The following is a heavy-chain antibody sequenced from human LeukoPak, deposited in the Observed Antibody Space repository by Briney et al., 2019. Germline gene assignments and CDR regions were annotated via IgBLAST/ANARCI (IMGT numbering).Heavy chain of an antibody. V-gene: IGHV3-48*01. CDR2: ISSSSSTI. Sequence: GGSLRLSCAASGVSFSSYSMNWVRQAPGKGLEWVSYISSSSSTIYYADSVKGRFTISRDNAKNSLYLQMNSLRAEDTAVYYCARDLATTHPLGIFDYWGQGTLVTVSS. J-gene: IGHJ4*02. CDR3: ARDLATTHPLGIFDY. D-gene: IGHD5-12*01. CDR1: GVSFSSYS.